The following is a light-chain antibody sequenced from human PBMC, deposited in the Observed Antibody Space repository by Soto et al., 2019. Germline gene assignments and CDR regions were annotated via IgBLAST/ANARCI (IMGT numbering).Light chain of an antibody. J-gene: IGKJ1*01. Sequence: DIVLTQSLGTLSLSPGDRATLSCMASQSVSTSYLAWYQQKPGQAPRLLIYGASSRATGIPDRFSGSGSGTDFTLTISGLEPEDFAVYYCQQYGNSRGTFGQGTKVDI. CDR1: QSVSTSY. V-gene: IGKV3-20*01. CDR3: QQYGNSRGT. CDR2: GAS.